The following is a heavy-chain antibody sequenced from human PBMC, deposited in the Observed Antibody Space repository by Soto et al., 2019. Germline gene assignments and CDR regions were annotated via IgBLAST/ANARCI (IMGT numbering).Heavy chain of an antibody. CDR1: GDSVSRYY. Sequence: PSETLSLTCTVSGDSVSRYYWNWIRQPPGKGLEWIGYIYNSGSTNYNPSLKSRVTISVDTSKNQFSLTLTSVTAADTAVYYCARAPTYSCGSGTPYYFYAMDVWGQGTTVTVSS. J-gene: IGHJ6*02. CDR2: IYNSGST. D-gene: IGHD3-10*01. V-gene: IGHV4-59*02. CDR3: ARAPTYSCGSGTPYYFYAMDV.